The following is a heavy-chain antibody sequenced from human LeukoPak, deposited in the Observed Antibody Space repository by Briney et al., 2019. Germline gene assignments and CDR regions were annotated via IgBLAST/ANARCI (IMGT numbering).Heavy chain of an antibody. V-gene: IGHV3-23*01. D-gene: IGHD1-1*01. CDR1: KFTFSSYP. CDR2: ISDSGDST. CDR3: VRGRLTTDY. J-gene: IGHJ4*02. Sequence: PGGSLRLSCAASKFTFSSYPMHWVRQAPGKGLEWVSAISDSGDSTDYADSVKGRFTISRDNSRNTMSLQMNSLRAEDTAVYYCVRGRLTTDYWGQGTLVTVSS.